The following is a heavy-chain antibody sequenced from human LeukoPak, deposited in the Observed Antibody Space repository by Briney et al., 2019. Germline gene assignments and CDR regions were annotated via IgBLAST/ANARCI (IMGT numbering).Heavy chain of an antibody. D-gene: IGHD4-17*01. CDR3: AREGGTVTTGLDY. V-gene: IGHV4-34*01. CDR2: INHSGTT. J-gene: IGHJ4*02. CDR1: GGSFNGYY. Sequence: SETLSLTCALYGGSFNGYYWSWIRQPPGKGLEWIGEINHSGTTKYNPSLKSRVTISVDTSKNQFSLKLSSVTAADTAVYYCAREGGTVTTGLDYWGQGTLVTVSS.